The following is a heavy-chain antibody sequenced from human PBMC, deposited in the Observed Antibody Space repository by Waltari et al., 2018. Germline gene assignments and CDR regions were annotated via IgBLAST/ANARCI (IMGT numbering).Heavy chain of an antibody. V-gene: IGHV4-38-2*02. CDR3: ARDLVVGSRRNALGAFDS. D-gene: IGHD3-10*01. CDR2: ISHTGST. Sequence: ESGPGLVKPSETLSLTCAVSGYSISSDYSWGWIRQPPGKGLEWIGSISHTGSTYYNPSLKSRVTISVDTSKNQFSLKLSSVTAADTAVYYCARDLVVGSRRNALGAFDSWGQGTLVTVSS. CDR1: GYSISSDYS. J-gene: IGHJ4*02.